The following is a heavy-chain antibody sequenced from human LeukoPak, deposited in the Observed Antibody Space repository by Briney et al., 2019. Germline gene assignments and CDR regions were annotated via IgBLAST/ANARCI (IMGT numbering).Heavy chain of an antibody. J-gene: IGHJ4*02. CDR3: ARGYSRQAALGYCSSTSCYLIDY. CDR2: MNPNSGNT. Sequence: ASVKVSCKVSGYTLTELSMHWVRQAPGKGLEWMGWMNPNSGNTGYAQKFQGRVTITRNTSISTAYMELSSLRSEDTAVYYCARGYSRQAALGYCSSTSCYLIDYWGQGTLVTVSS. V-gene: IGHV1-8*03. CDR1: GYTLTELS. D-gene: IGHD2-2*01.